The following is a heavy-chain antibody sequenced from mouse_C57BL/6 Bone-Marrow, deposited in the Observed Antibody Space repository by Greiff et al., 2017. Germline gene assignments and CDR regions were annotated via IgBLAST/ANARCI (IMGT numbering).Heavy chain of an antibody. V-gene: IGHV5-6*01. CDR1: GFTFSSYG. CDR3: ARRRGFAY. J-gene: IGHJ3*01. Sequence: VQLKESGGDLVKPGGSLKLSCAASGFTFSSYGMSWVRQTPDKRLEWVATLSSGGSYTYYPDSVKGRFTISRDNAKNSLYLQMSSLKSEDTAMYYCARRRGFAYWGQGTLVTVSA. CDR2: LSSGGSYT.